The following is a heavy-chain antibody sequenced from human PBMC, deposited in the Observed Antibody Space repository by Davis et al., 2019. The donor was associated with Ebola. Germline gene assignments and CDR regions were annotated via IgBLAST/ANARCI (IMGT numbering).Heavy chain of an antibody. CDR2: IIPILGIA. Sequence: SVKVSCKASGGTFSSYAISWVRQAPGQGLEWMGRIIPILGIANYAQKFQGRVTMTRDMSTSTVYMELSRLRSEDTAVYYCARFGTYIDYWGQGTLVTVSS. V-gene: IGHV1-69*04. CDR1: GGTFSSYA. CDR3: ARFGTYIDY. J-gene: IGHJ4*02. D-gene: IGHD3-10*01.